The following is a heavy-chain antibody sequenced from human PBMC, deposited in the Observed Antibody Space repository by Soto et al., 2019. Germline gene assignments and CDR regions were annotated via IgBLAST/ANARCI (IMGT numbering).Heavy chain of an antibody. CDR3: ARGLVPAASSDYYMDV. V-gene: IGHV3-13*01. D-gene: IGHD2-2*01. Sequence: PGGSLRLSCAASGFTFSSYDMHWVRQATGKGLEWVSAIGTAGDTYYPGSVKGRFTISRENAKNSLYLQMNSLRAGDTAVYYCARGLVPAASSDYYMDVWGKGTTVTVSS. J-gene: IGHJ6*03. CDR1: GFTFSSYD. CDR2: IGTAGDT.